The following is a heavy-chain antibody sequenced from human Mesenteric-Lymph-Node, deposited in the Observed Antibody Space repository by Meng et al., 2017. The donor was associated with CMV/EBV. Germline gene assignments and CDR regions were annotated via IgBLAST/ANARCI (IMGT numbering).Heavy chain of an antibody. J-gene: IGHJ4*02. Sequence: TVSGGSVYTGDYYWSWIRQQPVTGLEWIGYINYDGITFYSPSLTSRLTVSIDTSKNQFSLKMRSVTAADTALYFCARVIVRGEFYFDSWGPGTLVTVSS. D-gene: IGHD2-21*01. CDR1: GGSVYTGDYY. CDR2: INYDGIT. V-gene: IGHV4-31*02. CDR3: ARVIVRGEFYFDS.